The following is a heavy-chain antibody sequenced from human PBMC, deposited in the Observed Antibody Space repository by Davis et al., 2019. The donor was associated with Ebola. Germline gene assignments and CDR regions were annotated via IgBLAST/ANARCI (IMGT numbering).Heavy chain of an antibody. CDR1: GFSFRSYS. CDR2: ISSSSSYI. J-gene: IGHJ6*04. CDR3: ARAVNYYYYGMDV. Sequence: CPCSGFSFRSYSMHRGRQSPGKGLEWVSSISSSSSYIYYADSVKGRFTISRDNAKNSLYLQMNSLRAEDTAVYYCARAVNYYYYGMDVWGKGTTVTVSS. D-gene: IGHD4-17*01. V-gene: IGHV3-21*01.